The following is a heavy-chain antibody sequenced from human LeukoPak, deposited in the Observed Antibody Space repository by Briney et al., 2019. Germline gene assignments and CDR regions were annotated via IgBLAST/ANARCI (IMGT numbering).Heavy chain of an antibody. CDR1: GFGFSSYC. J-gene: IGHJ4*02. CDR2: IKQDGSEK. Sequence: PGGSLRLSCEASGFGFSSYCMSWVRQAPGRGLEWVANIKQDGSEKNYVDSVKGRFTISRDNGNNLLYLQMNGLRDEETAVYYCARVEQTASNDYWGEGTLVTVSS. CDR3: ARVEQTASNDY. V-gene: IGHV3-7*01. D-gene: IGHD1/OR15-1a*01.